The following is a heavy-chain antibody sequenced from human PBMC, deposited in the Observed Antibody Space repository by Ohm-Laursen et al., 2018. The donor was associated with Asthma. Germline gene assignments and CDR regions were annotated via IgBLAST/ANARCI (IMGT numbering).Heavy chain of an antibody. Sequence: SSLRLSCTASGFTFRSYAMHWVRQAPGKGLEWVAVGGSYYDGGLKYYADFVNGRFTVSRDDSKNTLYLQMNSLRAEDTAVYYCAKTPVGDIWHYYGMDVWGQGTTVTVSS. J-gene: IGHJ6*02. D-gene: IGHD2-21*02. CDR3: AKTPVGDIWHYYGMDV. CDR2: GGSYYDGGLK. CDR1: GFTFRSYA. V-gene: IGHV3-30-3*02.